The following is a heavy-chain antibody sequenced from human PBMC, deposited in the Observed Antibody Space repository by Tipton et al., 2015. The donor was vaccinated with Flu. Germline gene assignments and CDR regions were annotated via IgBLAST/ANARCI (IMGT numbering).Heavy chain of an antibody. D-gene: IGHD3-10*01. V-gene: IGHV4-61*02. CDR1: GGFINSRSYY. CDR2: MDISAST. Sequence: TLSLTCTVPGGFINSRSYYWSWIRQPAGKGLEWIGRMDISASTNYNPSLKSRVTISADTSKNQFSLKLTSVTAADTAVYYCARGHKSYGSSPAFDIWGQGTMVSVSS. J-gene: IGHJ3*02. CDR3: ARGHKSYGSSPAFDI.